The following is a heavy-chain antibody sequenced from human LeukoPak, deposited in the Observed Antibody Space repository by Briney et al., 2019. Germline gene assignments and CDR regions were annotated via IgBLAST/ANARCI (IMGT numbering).Heavy chain of an antibody. V-gene: IGHV4-59*08. Sequence: TSETLSLTCTVSGGSISSYYRSWIRQPPGKGLEWMGYIYYSESTNYNPSLKSRVTISVDMSKNQFSLKLSSVTAADTAVYYCARRGLRYVEDGMDVWGQGTTVTVSS. CDR2: IYYSEST. CDR3: ARRGLRYVEDGMDV. CDR1: GGSISSYY. J-gene: IGHJ6*02. D-gene: IGHD3-9*01.